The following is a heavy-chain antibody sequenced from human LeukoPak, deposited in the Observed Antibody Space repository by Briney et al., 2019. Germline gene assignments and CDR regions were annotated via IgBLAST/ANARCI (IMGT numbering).Heavy chain of an antibody. CDR2: IYTSGST. J-gene: IGHJ6*02. V-gene: IGHV4-4*07. CDR3: ARDGYSYGYMRRDYYYDMDV. CDR1: GGSISSYY. Sequence: SETLSLTCTVSGGSISSYYWSWIRQPAGKGLEWIGRIYTSGSTNYNPSLKSRVTMSVDTSKNQFSLKLSSVTAADTAVYYCARDGYSYGYMRRDYYYDMDVWGQGTTVTVSS. D-gene: IGHD5-18*01.